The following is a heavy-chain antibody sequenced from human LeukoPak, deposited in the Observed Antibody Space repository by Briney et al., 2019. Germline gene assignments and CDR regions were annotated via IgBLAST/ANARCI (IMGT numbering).Heavy chain of an antibody. Sequence: GGSLRLSCAASGFTFSSYAMSWVRQAPGKGLEWVSAISGSGGSTYYADSVKGRFTISRDNSKNTLYLQMNSLRAEDAAVYYCAKDPWPYSGSYFDYWGQGTLVTVSS. J-gene: IGHJ4*02. CDR1: GFTFSSYA. V-gene: IGHV3-23*01. D-gene: IGHD1-26*01. CDR2: ISGSGGST. CDR3: AKDPWPYSGSYFDY.